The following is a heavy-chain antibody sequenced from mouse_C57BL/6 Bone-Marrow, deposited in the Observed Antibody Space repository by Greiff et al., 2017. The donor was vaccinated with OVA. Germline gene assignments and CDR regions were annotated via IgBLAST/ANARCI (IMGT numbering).Heavy chain of an antibody. Sequence: EVQLVESGGDLVKPGGSLKLSCAASGFTFSSYGMSWVRQTPDKRLEWVATISSGGSYTYYPDSVKGRFTISRDNAKNTLYLQMSSLKSEDTAMYYCARQGVVKDAMDYWGQGTSVTVSS. D-gene: IGHD1-1*02. J-gene: IGHJ4*01. V-gene: IGHV5-6*01. CDR3: ARQGVVKDAMDY. CDR2: ISSGGSYT. CDR1: GFTFSSYG.